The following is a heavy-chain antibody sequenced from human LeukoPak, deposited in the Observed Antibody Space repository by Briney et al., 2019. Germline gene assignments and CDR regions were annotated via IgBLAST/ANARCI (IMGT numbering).Heavy chain of an antibody. Sequence: GGSLRLSCAASGFTFSNYGIHWVRQAPGKGLEWVAFVRSDGGIKYYADSVKGRFTISRDNSKNTLYLQMNSLRAEDTAVYHCARDRGGFDDYVWGSYRPAHYYFDYWGQGTLVTVSS. CDR3: ARDRGGFDDYVWGSYRPAHYYFDY. CDR2: VRSDGGIK. V-gene: IGHV3-30*02. D-gene: IGHD3-16*02. J-gene: IGHJ4*02. CDR1: GFTFSNYG.